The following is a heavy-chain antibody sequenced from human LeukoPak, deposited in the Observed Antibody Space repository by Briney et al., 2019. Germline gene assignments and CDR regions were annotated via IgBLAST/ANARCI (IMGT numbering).Heavy chain of an antibody. J-gene: IGHJ4*02. D-gene: IGHD4-17*01. Sequence: SETLSLTCTVSDGSINGYYWSWIRQPPGKGLDWIGYMYSGGTTNYSPSLKSRVTISEDTSKNQFSLKLTSVTATDTAVYYCARVYGDYNDPYFDYWGQGTLVTVSS. CDR1: DGSINGYY. CDR3: ARVYGDYNDPYFDY. V-gene: IGHV4-59*01. CDR2: MYSGGTT.